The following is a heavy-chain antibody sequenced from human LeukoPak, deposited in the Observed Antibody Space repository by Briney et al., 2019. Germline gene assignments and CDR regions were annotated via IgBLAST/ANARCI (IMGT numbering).Heavy chain of an antibody. D-gene: IGHD4-23*01. CDR1: GFTFSSYA. Sequence: GSLRLSCAASGFTFSSYAMSWVRQPPGKGLEWIAYIYYSGSTNYNPSLTSRVTISVDTFKNQFSLKLSSVTAADTAVYFCARLDGGNSGYFDYWGQGTLVTVSS. CDR3: ARLDGGNSGYFDY. CDR2: IYYSGST. J-gene: IGHJ4*02. V-gene: IGHV4-59*01.